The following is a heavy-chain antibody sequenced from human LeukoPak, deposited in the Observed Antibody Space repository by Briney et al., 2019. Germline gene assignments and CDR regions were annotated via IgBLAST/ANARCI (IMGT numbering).Heavy chain of an antibody. D-gene: IGHD1-26*01. Sequence: PGGSLRLPCAASGFTFINYAMTWVRQAPGKGLEGGSTISGSGGSTYYADSVKGRFTISRDNSKNTLYLQMNSLRAEDTAVYYCANDGGYSGSYYHFYFDYWGQGTLVTVSS. CDR1: GFTFINYA. V-gene: IGHV3-23*01. CDR3: ANDGGYSGSYYHFYFDY. J-gene: IGHJ4*02. CDR2: ISGSGGST.